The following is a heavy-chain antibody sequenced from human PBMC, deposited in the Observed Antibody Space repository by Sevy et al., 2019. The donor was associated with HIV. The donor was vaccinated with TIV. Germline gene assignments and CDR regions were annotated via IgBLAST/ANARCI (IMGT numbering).Heavy chain of an antibody. CDR2: IYWSGTT. Sequence: ETLSLTCTVSGDSITSSDYWWGWIRQPPGEGLDWIDIIYWSGTTFYNPSLKSRVTISVDTSKNQFSLKLTSLTAADTSVYYCASLAVAGHKQAYNSWSQGTLVTVSS. D-gene: IGHD6-19*01. J-gene: IGHJ4*02. CDR1: GDSITSSDYW. CDR3: ASLAVAGHKQAYNS. V-gene: IGHV4-39*01.